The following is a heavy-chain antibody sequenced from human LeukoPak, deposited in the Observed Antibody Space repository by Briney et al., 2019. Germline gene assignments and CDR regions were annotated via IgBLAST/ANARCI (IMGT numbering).Heavy chain of an antibody. CDR2: IYPGDSDT. Sequence: GESLKISCKGSGYSFTSYWIGWVRQMPGKGLEWMGIIYPGDSDTRYSPSFQGQVTISADKSISTAYLQWSSLKASDTAMYYCARTHFDWLQPYYGMDVWGQGTTVTVSS. CDR3: ARTHFDWLQPYYGMDV. V-gene: IGHV5-51*01. CDR1: GYSFTSYW. D-gene: IGHD3-9*01. J-gene: IGHJ6*02.